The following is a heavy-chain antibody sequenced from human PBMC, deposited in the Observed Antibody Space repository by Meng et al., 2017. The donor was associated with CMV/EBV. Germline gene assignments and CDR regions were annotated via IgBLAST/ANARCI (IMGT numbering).Heavy chain of an antibody. CDR1: GFTFSSYA. V-gene: IGHV3-23*03. D-gene: IGHD2-2*01. CDR3: AKFEYQLLRYYYYYYYGMDV. J-gene: IGHJ6*02. CDR2: IYSGGSST. Sequence: GESLKISCAASGFTFSSYAMSWVRQAPGKGLEWVSVIYSGGSSTYYADSVKGRFTISRDNSKNTLYLQMNSLGAEDTAVYYCAKFEYQLLRYYYYYYYGMDVWGQGTTVTVSS.